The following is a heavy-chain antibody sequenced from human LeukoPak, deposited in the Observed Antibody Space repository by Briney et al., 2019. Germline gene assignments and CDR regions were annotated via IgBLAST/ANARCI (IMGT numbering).Heavy chain of an antibody. V-gene: IGHV5-51*01. CDR1: GYSFTSYW. Sequence: PGESLKISCQGSGYSFTSYWIGWVRQMPGKGLEWMGIIYPGGSDTRYSPSFPGQVTISSAKSISTAYLQWSSLKASDTAMYYCARLRHYDSERVIDYWGQGTLVTVSS. CDR3: ARLRHYDSERVIDY. CDR2: IYPGGSDT. D-gene: IGHD3-3*01. J-gene: IGHJ4*02.